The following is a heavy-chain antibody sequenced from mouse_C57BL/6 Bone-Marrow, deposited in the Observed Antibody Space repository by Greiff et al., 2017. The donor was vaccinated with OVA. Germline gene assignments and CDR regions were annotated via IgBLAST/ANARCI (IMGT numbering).Heavy chain of an antibody. V-gene: IGHV5-6*01. CDR2: ISSGGSST. CDR1: GFTFSSYG. CDR3: ARPDYYGSSYYFFAY. Sequence: VQLQESGGDLVKPGGSLKLSCAASGFTFSSYGMSWVRQTPDKRLEWVATISSGGSSTYYPDSVKGRFTISSDNAKNTLYLQMSSLKSEDTAMYYCARPDYYGSSYYFFAYWGQGTLVTVSA. D-gene: IGHD1-1*01. J-gene: IGHJ3*01.